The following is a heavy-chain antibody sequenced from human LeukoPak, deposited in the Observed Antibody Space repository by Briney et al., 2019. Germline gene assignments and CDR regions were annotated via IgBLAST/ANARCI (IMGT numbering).Heavy chain of an antibody. D-gene: IGHD6-6*01. CDR1: GFTFSTYS. V-gene: IGHV3-48*01. CDR2: ISSSSGTI. Sequence: GGSLRLSCAASGFTFSTYSMHWVRQAPGKGLEWVSYISSSSGTIYYAGSVKGRFTISRDNSKNTLYLQMTSLRAEDTARYYCAKHPRLVRYFDSWGQGTLVTVSS. J-gene: IGHJ4*02. CDR3: AKHPRLVRYFDS.